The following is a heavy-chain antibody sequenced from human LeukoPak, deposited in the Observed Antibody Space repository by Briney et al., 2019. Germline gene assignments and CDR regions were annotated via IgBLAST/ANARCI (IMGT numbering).Heavy chain of an antibody. J-gene: IGHJ4*02. Sequence: GGSLRLSCAASGFTFSSYSMNWVRQAPGKGLEWVSSISSSSYIYYADSVKGRFTISRDNAKNSLYLQMNSLRAEDTAVYYCARSLLINDYGDYYFDYWGQGTLVTVSS. CDR2: ISSSSYI. CDR1: GFTFSSYS. CDR3: ARSLLINDYGDYYFDY. V-gene: IGHV3-21*01. D-gene: IGHD4-17*01.